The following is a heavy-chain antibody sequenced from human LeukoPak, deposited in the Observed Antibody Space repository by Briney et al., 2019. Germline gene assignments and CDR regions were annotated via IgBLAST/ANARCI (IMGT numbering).Heavy chain of an antibody. CDR1: GYRFTSYF. V-gene: IGHV1-46*01. D-gene: IGHD5-24*01. Sequence: GASVRVSCKTSGYRFTSYFMHWVRQAPGQGLEWMGIIDPGSGTTAYAQKFQGRVTMTRDTSTTMFYMEVSSLRSEDTAMYYCARVGYSYFDYRGQGTLVTVSS. CDR2: IDPGSGTT. CDR3: ARVGYSYFDY. J-gene: IGHJ4*02.